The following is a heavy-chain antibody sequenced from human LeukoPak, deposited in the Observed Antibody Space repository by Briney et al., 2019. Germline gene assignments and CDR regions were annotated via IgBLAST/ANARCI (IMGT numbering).Heavy chain of an antibody. Sequence: VKPSETLSLTCTVSGRSISSYYWRWIRQPPRRGLEWIGYIYYSGSTNYNPSLKSRVTISVDTSKNQFSLKLSSVTAADTAVYYCARGRFGEWDYWGQGTLVTVSS. CDR1: GRSISSYY. D-gene: IGHD3-10*01. V-gene: IGHV4-59*01. CDR3: ARGRFGEWDY. J-gene: IGHJ4*02. CDR2: IYYSGST.